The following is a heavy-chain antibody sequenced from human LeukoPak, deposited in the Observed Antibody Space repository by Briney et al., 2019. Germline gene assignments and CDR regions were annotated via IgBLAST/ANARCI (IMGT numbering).Heavy chain of an antibody. CDR2: IFSGGAT. CDR3: AKGGSGWYPGFDY. Sequence: PGGSLRLSCAASGFTVSGNYMSWVRQAPGKGLEWVSVIFSGGATYHADSVKGRFTISRDNSKNTLHLQMNSLRVEDTAVYYCAKGGSGWYPGFDYWGQGILVTVSS. CDR1: GFTVSGNY. J-gene: IGHJ4*02. D-gene: IGHD6-19*01. V-gene: IGHV3-53*01.